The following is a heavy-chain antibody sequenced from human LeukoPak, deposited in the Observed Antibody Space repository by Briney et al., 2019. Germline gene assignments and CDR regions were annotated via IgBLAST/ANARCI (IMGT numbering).Heavy chain of an antibody. CDR2: IYHSGST. CDR1: GYSISSGYY. CDR3: ARLVVPAAFFDC. V-gene: IGHV4-38-2*01. J-gene: IGHJ4*02. Sequence: SETLSLTCAVSGYSISSGYYWGWIRQPPGKGLEWIGSIYHSGSTYYNPSLKSRVTISVDTSKNQFSLKLSSVTAADTAVYYCARLVVPAAFFDCWGQGTLVTVSS. D-gene: IGHD2-2*01.